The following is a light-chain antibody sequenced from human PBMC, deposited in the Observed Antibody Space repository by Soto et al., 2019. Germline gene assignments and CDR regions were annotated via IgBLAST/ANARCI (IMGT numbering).Light chain of an antibody. J-gene: IGKJ1*01. Sequence: EIVTTQSPATLSVSPGERATLSCRASQSVSSNLAWYQQKPGQAPRLLIYGASTRATGIPARFSGSGSGTEFTLTISSLQSEDFAVYYCQQYNNWPRTFGQGTQVDIK. CDR3: QQYNNWPRT. CDR1: QSVSSN. V-gene: IGKV3-15*01. CDR2: GAS.